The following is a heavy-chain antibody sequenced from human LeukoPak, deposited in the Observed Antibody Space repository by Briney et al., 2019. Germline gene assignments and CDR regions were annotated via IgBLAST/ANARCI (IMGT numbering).Heavy chain of an antibody. CDR3: ARDIASGFAY. J-gene: IGHJ4*02. Sequence: GGSLRLSCAASGFTFSSYAMHWVRQAPGKGLEWVAVISYDGSNKYYADSVRGQFTISRDNSKNTLYLQMNSLRAEDTAVYYCARDIASGFAYWGQGTLVTVSS. D-gene: IGHD2-21*01. CDR1: GFTFSSYA. CDR2: ISYDGSNK. V-gene: IGHV3-30-3*01.